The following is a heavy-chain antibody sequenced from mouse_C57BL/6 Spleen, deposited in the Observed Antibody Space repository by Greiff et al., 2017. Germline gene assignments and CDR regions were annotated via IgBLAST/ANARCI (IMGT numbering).Heavy chain of an antibody. Sequence: QVQLQQSGAELVKPGASVKLSCKASGYTFTSYWMQWVKQRPGQGLEWIGEIDPSDSYTNYNQKFKGKATLTVDTSSSTAYMQLSSLTSEDSAVYYCARRAVVATDYFDYWGQGTTLTVSS. CDR2: IDPSDSYT. V-gene: IGHV1-50*01. CDR3: ARRAVVATDYFDY. CDR1: GYTFTSYW. J-gene: IGHJ2*01. D-gene: IGHD1-1*01.